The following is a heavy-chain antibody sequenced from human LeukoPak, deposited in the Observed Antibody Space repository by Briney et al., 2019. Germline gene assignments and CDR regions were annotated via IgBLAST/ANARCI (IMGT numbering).Heavy chain of an antibody. CDR2: ISWNSGSI. CDR3: AKDTSGYSYGLVDY. D-gene: IGHD5-18*01. V-gene: IGHV3-9*01. CDR1: GFSFDDYA. Sequence: PGGSLRLSCAASGFSFDDYAMRWVRQAPGKGLEWVSGISWNSGSIDYADSVKGRFTISRANAKNSLYLQMNGLRAEDTALYYCAKDTSGYSYGLVDYWGQGTLVTVSS. J-gene: IGHJ4*02.